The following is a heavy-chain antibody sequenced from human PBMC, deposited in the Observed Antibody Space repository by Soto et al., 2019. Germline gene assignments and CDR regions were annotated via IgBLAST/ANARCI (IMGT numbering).Heavy chain of an antibody. Sequence: GESLKISCKGSGYSFTSYWISWVRQMPGKGLEWMGRIDPSDSYTNYSPSFQGHVTISADKSISTAYLQWSSLKASDTAMYYCASTRRNGELSLVRYYYYGMDVWGQGTTVTVSS. CDR3: ASTRRNGELSLVRYYYYGMDV. V-gene: IGHV5-10-1*01. CDR1: GYSFTSYW. CDR2: IDPSDSYT. J-gene: IGHJ6*02. D-gene: IGHD3-16*02.